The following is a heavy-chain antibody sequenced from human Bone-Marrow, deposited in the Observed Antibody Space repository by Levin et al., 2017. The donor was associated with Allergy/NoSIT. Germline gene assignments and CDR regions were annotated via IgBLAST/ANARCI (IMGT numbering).Heavy chain of an antibody. CDR1: GFTFSDYA. V-gene: IGHV3-23*01. J-gene: IGHJ4*02. D-gene: IGHD2-21*01. CDR3: AKGSIDLDY. Sequence: GGSLRLSCVASGFTFSDYAMTWVRQPPGKGLEWVSGISGGGGSTTYADSVKGRFTISRDNSKNTLFLQMNSLRHEDTAFYYCAKGSIDLDYWGRGRLVTVSS. CDR2: ISGGGGST.